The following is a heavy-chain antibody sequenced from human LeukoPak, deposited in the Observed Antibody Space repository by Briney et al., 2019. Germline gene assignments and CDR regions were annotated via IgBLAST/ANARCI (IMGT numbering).Heavy chain of an antibody. V-gene: IGHV3-23*01. Sequence: AGGSLRLSCAASEFTFSSYAMNWVRQAPGKGLEWVSSISGSGGSTYYADSVKGRFTISRDNSKNTLYLQMNSLRAEDTAVYYCAKDPFDYGDKAQEGDLGDIDYWGQGTLVTVSS. J-gene: IGHJ4*02. CDR3: AKDPFDYGDKAQEGDLGDIDY. CDR1: EFTFSSYA. CDR2: ISGSGGST. D-gene: IGHD4-17*01.